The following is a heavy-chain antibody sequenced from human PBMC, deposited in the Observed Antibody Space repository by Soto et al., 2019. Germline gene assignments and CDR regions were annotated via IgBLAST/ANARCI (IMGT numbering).Heavy chain of an antibody. V-gene: IGHV4-34*01. D-gene: IGHD5-18*01. CDR2: INHSGST. Sequence: PALSCAGYGGSFSGYYWSWIRQPPGKGLEWIGEINHSGSTNYNPSLKSRVTISVDTSKNQCSLKLSSVTAADTAVYYCARGRTGYSYGFRASENWFDPWGHRPLVPVS. J-gene: IGHJ5*02. CDR1: GGSFSGYY. CDR3: ARGRTGYSYGFRASENWFDP.